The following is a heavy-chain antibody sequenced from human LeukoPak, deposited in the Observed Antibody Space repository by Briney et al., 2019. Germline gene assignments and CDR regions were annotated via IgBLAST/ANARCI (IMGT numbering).Heavy chain of an antibody. V-gene: IGHV1-46*01. CDR2: INPSGGST. CDR1: GYTFTSYY. J-gene: IGHJ4*02. Sequence: ASVKVSCKASGYTFTSYYMHWVRQAPGQGLEWMGIINPSGGSTSYAQEFQGRVTMTRDTSTSTVYMELSSLRSEDTAVYYCARLGRPFVVVPTASRGTTKPDLRGRDYWGQGTLVTVSS. D-gene: IGHD2-2*01. CDR3: ARLGRPFVVVPTASRGTTKPDLRGRDY.